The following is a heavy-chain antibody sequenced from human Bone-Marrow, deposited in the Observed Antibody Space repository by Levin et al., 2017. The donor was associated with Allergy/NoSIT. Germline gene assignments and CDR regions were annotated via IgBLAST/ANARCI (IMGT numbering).Heavy chain of an antibody. Sequence: LRLSCTVSGGSISSGGYYWSWIRQHPGKGLEWIGYIYYSGSTYYNPSLKSRVTISVDTSKNQFSLKLSSVTAADTAVYYCARGHGGLLRYFDWLLHFQHWGQGTLVTVSS. V-gene: IGHV4-31*03. J-gene: IGHJ1*01. CDR2: IYYSGST. D-gene: IGHD3-9*01. CDR3: ARGHGGLLRYFDWLLHFQH. CDR1: GGSISSGGYY.